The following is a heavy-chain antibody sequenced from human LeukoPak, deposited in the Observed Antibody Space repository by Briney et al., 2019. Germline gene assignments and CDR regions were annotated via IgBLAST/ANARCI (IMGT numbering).Heavy chain of an antibody. CDR1: GGSISSSSSY. CDR2: IYFSGST. D-gene: IGHD2-2*01. CDR3: ARHSVGSRYYFGF. Sequence: SETPSLTCIVSGGSISSSSSYWDWIRQPPGKGLEWIGYIYFSGSTYYNPSLKSRVTISVDTSKNQFSLKLSSVTAADTAVYYCARHSVGSRYYFGFWGQGTLVTVSS. J-gene: IGHJ4*02. V-gene: IGHV4-39*01.